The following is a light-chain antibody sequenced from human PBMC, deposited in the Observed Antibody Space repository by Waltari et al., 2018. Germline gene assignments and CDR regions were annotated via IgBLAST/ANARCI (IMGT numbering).Light chain of an antibody. V-gene: IGLV8-61*01. J-gene: IGLJ3*02. CDR1: SGSLSTTSY. Sequence: QTVVTQEPSLSVSPGGTVTLTCALSSGSLSTTSYATWAQQTPGQAPRTLVYKAHARSSGVPERFSGAILGNTAALTIAGAQADDESDYYCALYMGSGIWVFGGGTRLTVL. CDR2: KAH. CDR3: ALYMGSGIWV.